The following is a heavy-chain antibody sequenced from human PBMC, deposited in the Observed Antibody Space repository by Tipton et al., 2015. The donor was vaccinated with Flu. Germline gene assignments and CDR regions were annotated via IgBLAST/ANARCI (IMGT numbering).Heavy chain of an antibody. D-gene: IGHD4-11*01. CDR1: RFSISSGDFY. CDR3: VRRDYSNYVSEPKNWFDP. Sequence: TLSLTCTVSRFSISSGDFYWSWIRQHPGKGLEWIGHIYYTGTTYYNPSLQSRVTLSIDTSENQFSLRLSSVTATDTAVYYCVRRDYSNYVSEPKNWFDPWGPGTLVTVSS. V-gene: IGHV4-31*03. CDR2: IYYTGTT. J-gene: IGHJ5*02.